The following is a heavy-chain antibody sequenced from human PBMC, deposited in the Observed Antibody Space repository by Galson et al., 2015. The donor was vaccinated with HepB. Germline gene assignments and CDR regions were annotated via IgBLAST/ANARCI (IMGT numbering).Heavy chain of an antibody. CDR2: ISSSSSTI. D-gene: IGHD3-16*02. Sequence: SLRLSCAASGFTFSSYSMNWVRQAPGKGLEWVSYISSSSSTIYYADSVKGRFTISRDNAKNSLYLQMNSLRDEDTAVYYCARDYRHDPHYYYGMDVWGQGTTVTVSS. CDR3: ARDYRHDPHYYYGMDV. V-gene: IGHV3-48*02. J-gene: IGHJ6*02. CDR1: GFTFSSYS.